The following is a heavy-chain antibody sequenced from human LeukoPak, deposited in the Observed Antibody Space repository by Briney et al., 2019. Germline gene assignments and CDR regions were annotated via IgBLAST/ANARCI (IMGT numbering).Heavy chain of an antibody. CDR1: GFTFDDYA. CDR2: ISWNSGSI. CDR3: AKEPNGWSDY. Sequence: RSGRSLRLSCAASGFTFDDYAMHWVRQAPGKGLEWVSGISWNSGSIGYADSVKGRFTISRDNAKNSLYLQMNSLRAEDTAVYYCAKEPNGWSDYWGQGTLVTVSS. D-gene: IGHD6-19*01. V-gene: IGHV3-9*01. J-gene: IGHJ4*02.